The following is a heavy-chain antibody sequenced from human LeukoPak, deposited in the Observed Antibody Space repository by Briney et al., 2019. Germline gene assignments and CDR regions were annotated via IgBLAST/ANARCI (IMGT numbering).Heavy chain of an antibody. Sequence: ASVKVSCKASGYTFTGYYMHWVRQAPGQGLEWMGWINPNSGGTNYAQKFQGRVTMTRDTSISTAYMELSRLRSDDTAVYYCARGIYYDSSGYPDEWGQGTLVTVSS. V-gene: IGHV1-2*02. CDR1: GYTFTGYY. CDR2: INPNSGGT. J-gene: IGHJ4*02. CDR3: ARGIYYDSSGYPDE. D-gene: IGHD3-22*01.